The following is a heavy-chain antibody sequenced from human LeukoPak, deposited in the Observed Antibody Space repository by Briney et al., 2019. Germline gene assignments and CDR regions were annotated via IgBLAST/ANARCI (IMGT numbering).Heavy chain of an antibody. V-gene: IGHV2-70*04. J-gene: IGHJ4*02. CDR1: GFSLSTSGMR. D-gene: IGHD2-21*02. CDR3: ARTPYCGGDCYVDY. Sequence: SGPTLVNPTQTLTLTCTFSGFSLSTSGMRVSWIRQPPGKALEWLARIDWDDDKFYSTSLKTRLTISKDTSKNQVVLTMTNMDPVDTATYYCARTPYCGGDCYVDYWGQGTLVTASS. CDR2: IDWDDDK.